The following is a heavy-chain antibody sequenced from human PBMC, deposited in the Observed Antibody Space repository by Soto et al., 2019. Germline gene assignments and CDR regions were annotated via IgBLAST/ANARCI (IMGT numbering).Heavy chain of an antibody. CDR3: ARAGWQYQLLAHWFDP. Sequence: ASVKVSCKASGYIFRKYGITWVRQAPGQGLEWMGWISIYNDDANYAPKFQGRLTMTADSSTATAYMELRSLRVDDTAVYFCARAGWQYQLLAHWFDPWGQGTLVTVSS. CDR2: ISIYNDDA. CDR1: GYIFRKYG. V-gene: IGHV1-18*04. J-gene: IGHJ5*02. D-gene: IGHD2-2*01.